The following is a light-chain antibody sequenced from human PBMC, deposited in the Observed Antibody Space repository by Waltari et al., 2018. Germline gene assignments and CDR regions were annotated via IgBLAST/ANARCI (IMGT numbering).Light chain of an antibody. CDR1: QTVYSW. V-gene: IGKV1-5*03. Sequence: DIQMTQSPSTLSASVGDRVTITCRASQTVYSWLAWYQQKPGRAHSLLISKTSGLESGVPSRFSGSGSGTDFTLTITSLQPDDSATYYCQQYRIFPLTFGGGTKVEV. CDR2: KTS. J-gene: IGKJ4*01. CDR3: QQYRIFPLT.